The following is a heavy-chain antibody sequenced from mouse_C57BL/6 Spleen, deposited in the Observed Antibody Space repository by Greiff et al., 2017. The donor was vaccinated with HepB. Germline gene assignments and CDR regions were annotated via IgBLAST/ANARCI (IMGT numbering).Heavy chain of an antibody. V-gene: IGHV1-54*01. J-gene: IGHJ2*01. CDR3: ARGGYYGLDY. CDR1: GYAFTNYL. D-gene: IGHD1-1*01. Sequence: QVQLQQSGAELVRPGTSVKVSCKASGYAFTNYLIEWVKQRPGQGLEWIGVINPGSGGTNYNEKFKGKATLTADKSSSTAYMQLSSLTSEGSAVYFCARGGYYGLDYWGQGTTLTVSS. CDR2: INPGSGGT.